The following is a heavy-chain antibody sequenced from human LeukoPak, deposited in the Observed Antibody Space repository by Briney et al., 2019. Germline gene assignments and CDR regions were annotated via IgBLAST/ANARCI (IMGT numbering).Heavy chain of an antibody. D-gene: IGHD3-9*01. CDR3: ARDRPHYDILTGYYTDY. CDR1: GFTVSSNY. Sequence: GGSLRLSCAASGFTVSSNYMSWVRQAPGKGLEWVSVFYSGGNTYYADSVEGRFTISRDNSKNTLFLQMNSLRAEDTAVYYCARDRPHYDILTGYYTDYWGQGTLVTVSS. CDR2: FYSGGNT. J-gene: IGHJ4*02. V-gene: IGHV3-66*01.